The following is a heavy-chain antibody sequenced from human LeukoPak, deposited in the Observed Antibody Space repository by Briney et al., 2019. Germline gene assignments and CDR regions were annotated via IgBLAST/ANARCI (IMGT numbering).Heavy chain of an antibody. CDR1: GFTFNDYY. V-gene: IGHV3-11*04. CDR3: ARDPSYYYMDV. CDR2: ISAGGYPI. J-gene: IGHJ6*03. Sequence: PGGSLTLSCTGSGFTFNDYYMSWVRQAPGKGLEWLSFISAGGYPIYYADSVKGRFTISRDNAKNSLYLQMNSLRAEDTAVYYCARDPSYYYMDVWGKGTTVTVSS.